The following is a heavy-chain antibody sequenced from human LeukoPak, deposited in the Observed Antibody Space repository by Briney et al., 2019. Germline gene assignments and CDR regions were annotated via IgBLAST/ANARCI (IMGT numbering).Heavy chain of an antibody. V-gene: IGHV4-59*01. CDR3: ARDDSSGYYFDY. D-gene: IGHD3-22*01. J-gene: IGHJ4*02. CDR2: IYYSGST. Sequence: SETLSLTCTVSGGSISSYYWSWIRQPPGKGLEWIGYIYYSGSTNYNPSLKSRVTISVDTSKNQFSLKLSSVTAADTAVYYCARDDSSGYYFDYWGQGTLVTVSS. CDR1: GGSISSYY.